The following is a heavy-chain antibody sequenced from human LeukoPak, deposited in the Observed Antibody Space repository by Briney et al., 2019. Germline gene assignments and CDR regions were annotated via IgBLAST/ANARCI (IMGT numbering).Heavy chain of an antibody. CDR1: GFTFSFFL. D-gene: IGHD7-27*01. Sequence: GGSLRLSCAASGFTFSFFLMHWVRQAPGKGVVWVSRIDSDGATTGYADSVKGRFTISRDNAKNTLYLQMNSLRADDTAVYYCARGLLGIHDYWGQGTLVTVSS. CDR2: IDSDGATT. V-gene: IGHV3-74*01. J-gene: IGHJ4*02. CDR3: ARGLLGIHDY.